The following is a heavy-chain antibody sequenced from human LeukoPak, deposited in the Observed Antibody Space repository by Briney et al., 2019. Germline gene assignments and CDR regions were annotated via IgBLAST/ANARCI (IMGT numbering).Heavy chain of an antibody. CDR2: ISGGGERT. CDR1: GIVFSRTA. D-gene: IGHD6-19*01. J-gene: IGHJ5*02. CDR3: GKDGGQYSSGPEFDP. Sequence: GGSLRLSCTASGIVFSRTAMNWARQSPGRGLEWLSAISGGGERTFYADSVRGRFTISRDNSKNMLYLQMNSLRVDDTAIYYCGKDGGQYSSGPEFDPRGQGDLVTVPS. V-gene: IGHV3-23*01.